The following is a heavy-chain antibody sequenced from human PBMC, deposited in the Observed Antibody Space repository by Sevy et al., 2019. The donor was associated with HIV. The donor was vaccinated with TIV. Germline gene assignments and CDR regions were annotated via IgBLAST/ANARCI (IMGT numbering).Heavy chain of an antibody. CDR1: GFRFSDSY. CDR2: ICGSGSAM. Sequence: GGSLRLSCAASGFRFSDSYMSWIRQAPGKGLDWVSYICGSGSAMYNADSMKGRFTISRDNAKNSLNLQMNSLRAEDTAVYYCARVSGTREWGFYFDSWGQGTLVTVSS. J-gene: IGHJ4*02. V-gene: IGHV3-11*01. D-gene: IGHD3-3*01. CDR3: ARVSGTREWGFYFDS.